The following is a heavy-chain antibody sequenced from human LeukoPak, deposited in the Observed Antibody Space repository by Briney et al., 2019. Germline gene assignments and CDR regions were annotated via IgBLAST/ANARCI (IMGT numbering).Heavy chain of an antibody. J-gene: IGHJ3*02. CDR1: GYTFTGYY. CDR3: AREVGPSRRLGSSAFDI. Sequence: ASAKVSCKASGYTFTGYYMHWVRQAPGQGLEWMGWINPNSGGTNYAQKFQGRVTMTRDTSISTAYMELSRLRSDDTAVYYCAREVGPSRRLGSSAFDIWGQGTMVTVSS. CDR2: INPNSGGT. V-gene: IGHV1-2*02. D-gene: IGHD1-26*01.